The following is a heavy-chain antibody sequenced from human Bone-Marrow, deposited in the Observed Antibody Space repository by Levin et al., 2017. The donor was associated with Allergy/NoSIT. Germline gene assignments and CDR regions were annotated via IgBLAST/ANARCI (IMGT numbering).Heavy chain of an antibody. D-gene: IGHD5-12*01. J-gene: IGHJ3*02. V-gene: IGHV4-34*01. CDR3: ASSKAPGVATILASDAFDI. CDR1: GGSFSGYY. Sequence: SQTLSLTCAVYGGSFSGYYWSWIRQPPGKGLEWIGEINHSGSTNYNPSLKSRVTISVDTSKNQFSLKLSSVTAADTAVYYCASSKAPGVATILASDAFDIWGQGTMVTVSS. CDR2: INHSGST.